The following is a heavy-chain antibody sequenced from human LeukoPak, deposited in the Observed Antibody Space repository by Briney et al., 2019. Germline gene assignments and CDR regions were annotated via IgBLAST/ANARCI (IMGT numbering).Heavy chain of an antibody. CDR3: ARGVVAAPQTFDY. V-gene: IGHV4-39*07. Sequence: SETLSLTCTVSGGSISSSSYYWGWIRQPPGQGLKWIGSIYYSGSTYYNPSLKSRVTISVDTSKNQFYLKLTSVTAADTAVYFCARGVVAAPQTFDYWGQGTLVTVSS. D-gene: IGHD2-15*01. CDR1: GGSISSSSYY. J-gene: IGHJ4*02. CDR2: IYYSGST.